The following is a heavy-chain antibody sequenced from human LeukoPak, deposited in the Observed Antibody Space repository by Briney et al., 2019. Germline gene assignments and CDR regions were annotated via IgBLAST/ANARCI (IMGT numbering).Heavy chain of an antibody. CDR2: ISYDGSNK. CDR1: GFTFSSYG. V-gene: IGHV3-30*18. D-gene: IGHD6-19*01. Sequence: GRSLRLSCAASGFTFSSYGMQWVRQAPGKGLEWVAIISYDGSNKYYADSVQGRFTISRDNSKNTLYLQMNSLRAEDTAVYYCAKDLGGGSGCYDLWGRGTLVTVSS. CDR3: AKDLGGGSGCYDL. J-gene: IGHJ2*01.